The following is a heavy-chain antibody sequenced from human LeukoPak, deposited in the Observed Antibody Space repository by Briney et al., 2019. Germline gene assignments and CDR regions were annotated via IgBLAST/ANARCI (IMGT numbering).Heavy chain of an antibody. D-gene: IGHD2-15*01. Sequence: ASVKVSCKASGYIFTGYYMHWVRQAPGQGLEWMGWINPNSGGTNYAQKFQGWVTMTRDTSISTAYMELSRLRSDDTAVYYCATSPGYCSGGSCYCGYWGQGTLVTVSS. V-gene: IGHV1-2*04. J-gene: IGHJ4*02. CDR2: INPNSGGT. CDR1: GYIFTGYY. CDR3: ATSPGYCSGGSCYCGY.